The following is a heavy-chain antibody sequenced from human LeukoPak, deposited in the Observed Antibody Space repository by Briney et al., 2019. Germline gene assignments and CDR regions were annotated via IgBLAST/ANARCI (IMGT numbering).Heavy chain of an antibody. CDR2: INPNSGGT. V-gene: IGHV1-2*02. J-gene: IGHJ6*02. CDR1: GYTFTGYY. D-gene: IGHD2-21*02. Sequence: ASVKVSCTASGYTFTGYYMHWVRQAPGQGLEWMGWINPNSGGTNYAQKFQGRVTMTRDTSISTAYMELSRLRSDDTAVYYCARDRGHIVVVTANYYYYGMDVWGQGTTVTVSS. CDR3: ARDRGHIVVVTANYYYYGMDV.